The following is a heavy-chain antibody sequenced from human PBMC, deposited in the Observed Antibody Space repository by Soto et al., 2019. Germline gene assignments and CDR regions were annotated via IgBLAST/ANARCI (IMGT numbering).Heavy chain of an antibody. V-gene: IGHV3-13*01. J-gene: IGHJ6*03. D-gene: IGHD6-13*01. CDR3: ARGAPIAAAGTLSYYYYYMDV. CDR2: IGTAGDT. Sequence: GGSLRLSCAASGFTFSSYDMHWVRQATAKGLEWVSAIGTAGDTYYPGSVKGRFTISRENAKNSLYLQMNSLRAGDTAVYYCARGAPIAAAGTLSYYYYYMDVWGKGTTVTVSS. CDR1: GFTFSSYD.